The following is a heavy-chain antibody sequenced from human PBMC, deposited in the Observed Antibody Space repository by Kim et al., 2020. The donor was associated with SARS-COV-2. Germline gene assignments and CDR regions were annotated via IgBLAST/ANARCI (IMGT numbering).Heavy chain of an antibody. J-gene: IGHJ6*01. CDR3: ARDGGITRGIDV. CDR2: ISPLNGKT. Sequence: ASVKVSCKASGYTFTSQGINWVRQAPGQGPEWMGWISPLNGKTKFAQKFQGRVVMTRETSTTTVEMELRSLTSDDMAVYYCARDGGITRGIDVWGQGTPV. V-gene: IGHV1-18*03. CDR1: GYTFTSQG. D-gene: IGHD1-7*01.